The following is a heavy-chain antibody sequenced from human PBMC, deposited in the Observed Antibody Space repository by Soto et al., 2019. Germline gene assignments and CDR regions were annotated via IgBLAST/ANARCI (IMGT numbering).Heavy chain of an antibody. D-gene: IGHD6-19*01. CDR3: ARLCSSGWYWVRPGWFDP. CDR2: IYCSGSA. V-gene: IGHV4-39*01. CDR1: GGSISSNSYY. J-gene: IGHJ5*02. Sequence: PSETLSLTCTVSGGSISSNSYYWGWIRQPPWKGLVWIVSIYCSGSAYFNPSLKSRVTISVDTSKNQFSLKLSSVTAADTAVYYCARLCSSGWYWVRPGWFDPWGQGTLVTVSS.